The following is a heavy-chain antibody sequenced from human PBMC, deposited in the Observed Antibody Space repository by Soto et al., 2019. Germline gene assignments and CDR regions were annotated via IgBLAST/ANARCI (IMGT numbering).Heavy chain of an antibody. Sequence: ASVKVSCKASGYTFTSYAMHWVRQAPGQRLEWMGWINAGNGNTKYSQKFQGRVTITRDTSASTAYMELSSLRSEDTAVYYCAREPLSYGDYVSRFDPWGQGTLVTVSS. D-gene: IGHD4-17*01. J-gene: IGHJ5*02. CDR3: AREPLSYGDYVSRFDP. V-gene: IGHV1-3*01. CDR1: GYTFTSYA. CDR2: INAGNGNT.